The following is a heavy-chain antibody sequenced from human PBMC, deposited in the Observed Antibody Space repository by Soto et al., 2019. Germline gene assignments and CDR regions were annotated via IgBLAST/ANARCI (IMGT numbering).Heavy chain of an antibody. CDR1: GGSFSGYY. J-gene: IGHJ3*02. D-gene: IGHD3-3*01. V-gene: IGHV4-34*01. CDR2: INHSGST. Sequence: SETLSLTCAVYGGSFSGYYWSWIRQPPGKGLEWIGEINHSGSTNYNPSLKSRVTISVDTSKNQFSLKLSSVTAADTAVYYCARGYYDFWSGYGDAFDIWGQGTIVTVSS. CDR3: ARGYYDFWSGYGDAFDI.